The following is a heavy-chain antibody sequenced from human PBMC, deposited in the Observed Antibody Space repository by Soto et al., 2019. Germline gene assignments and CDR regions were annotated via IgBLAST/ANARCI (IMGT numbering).Heavy chain of an antibody. J-gene: IGHJ4*02. V-gene: IGHV3-64*01. Sequence: GGSLRLSCAASGFTFSNYAMEWVRQALGKGLEYVSVISSNGGSTYYANSVKGRFTISRDNSKNTLYLQMGSLRAEDMAVYYCARVSGGSTVSYFDYWGQGTLVTVSS. D-gene: IGHD4-17*01. CDR2: ISSNGGST. CDR1: GFTFSNYA. CDR3: ARVSGGSTVSYFDY.